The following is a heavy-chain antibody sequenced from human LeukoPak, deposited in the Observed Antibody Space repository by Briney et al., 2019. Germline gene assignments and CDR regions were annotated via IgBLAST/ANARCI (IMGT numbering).Heavy chain of an antibody. CDR2: IRQDGSEK. J-gene: IGHJ4*02. Sequence: GGSLRLSCAASGFTFSSYEMNWVRQAPGEGLEWVASIRQDGSEKYFVDSVKGRFTISRDNAKNSLYLQMNSLRVEDTAVYYCARDASGRSGWHYFDLWGLGTLVTVSS. CDR3: ARDASGRSGWHYFDL. V-gene: IGHV3-7*01. CDR1: GFTFSSYE. D-gene: IGHD6-19*01.